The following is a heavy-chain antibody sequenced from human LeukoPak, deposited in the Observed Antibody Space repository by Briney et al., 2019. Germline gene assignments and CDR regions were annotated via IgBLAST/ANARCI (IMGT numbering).Heavy chain of an antibody. CDR2: IYSSGST. D-gene: IGHD2-2*01. CDR3: ARGGISTSLDY. CDR1: GGSISSYY. V-gene: IGHV4-4*07. Sequence: SETLSLTCTVSGGSISSYYWSWIRQPAGKGLEWIGRIYSSGSTNYNPSLKSPVTLSVDTSKNQSSLKLTSVTAADTAVYYCARGGISTSLDYWGQGILVTVSS. J-gene: IGHJ4*02.